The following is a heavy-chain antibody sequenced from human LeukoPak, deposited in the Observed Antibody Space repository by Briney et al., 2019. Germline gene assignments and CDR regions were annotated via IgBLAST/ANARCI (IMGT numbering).Heavy chain of an antibody. CDR2: ISWNSGSI. CDR3: AKDIRSSSRAAVFDY. D-gene: IGHD2-15*01. J-gene: IGHJ4*02. Sequence: GGSLRLSCAASVFTFDDYAMHWVRQAPGKGLEWVSGISWNSGSIGYADSVQGRFTISRDNAKNSLYLQMNSLRAEDMALYYCAKDIRSSSRAAVFDYWGQGTLVTVSS. V-gene: IGHV3-9*03. CDR1: VFTFDDYA.